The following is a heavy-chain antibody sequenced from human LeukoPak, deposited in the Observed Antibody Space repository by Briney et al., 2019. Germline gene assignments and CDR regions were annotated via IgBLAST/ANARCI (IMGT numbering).Heavy chain of an antibody. CDR3: ARGRYCSSTSCPSKAKYYYYYMDV. D-gene: IGHD2-2*01. J-gene: IGHJ6*03. Sequence: KTSETLSLTCTVSGGSISSYYWSWIRQPPGKGLEWIGYIYYSGSTNYNPSLKSRVTISVDTSKNQFSLKLSSVTAADTAVYYCARGRYCSSTSCPSKAKYYYYYMDVWGKGTTVTVSS. CDR1: GGSISSYY. V-gene: IGHV4-59*12. CDR2: IYYSGST.